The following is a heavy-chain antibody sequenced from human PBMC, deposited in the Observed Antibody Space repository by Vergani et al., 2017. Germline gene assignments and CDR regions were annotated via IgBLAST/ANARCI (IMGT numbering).Heavy chain of an antibody. CDR2: INHSGST. Sequence: QVQLQQWGAGLLKPSETLSLTCAVYGGSFSGYYWSWIRQPPGKGLEWIGEINHSGSTNYNPSLKSRVTISVDTSKNQFSLKLSSVTAEDTALYYCAKDKGELGSAFDIWGQGTMVTVSS. D-gene: IGHD7-27*01. CDR3: AKDKGELGSAFDI. CDR1: GGSFSGYY. V-gene: IGHV4-34*01. J-gene: IGHJ3*02.